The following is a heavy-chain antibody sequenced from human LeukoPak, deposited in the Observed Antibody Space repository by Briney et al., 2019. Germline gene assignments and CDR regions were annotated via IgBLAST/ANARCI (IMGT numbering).Heavy chain of an antibody. CDR2: ISSSGSTI. V-gene: IGHV3-48*03. CDR1: GFTFSSYE. Sequence: GGSLRLSCAASGFTFSSYEMNWVRQAPGKGLEWVSYISSSGSTIYYADSVKGRFTISRDNAKNSLYLQMSSLRAEDTAVYYCASLGRVVVYDYWGQGTLVTVSS. J-gene: IGHJ4*02. D-gene: IGHD3-22*01. CDR3: ASLGRVVVYDY.